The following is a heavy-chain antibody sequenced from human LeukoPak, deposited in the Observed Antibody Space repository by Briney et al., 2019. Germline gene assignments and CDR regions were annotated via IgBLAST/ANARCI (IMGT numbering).Heavy chain of an antibody. Sequence: GGSLRLSCAASGFTFSSNYMSWVRQAPGKGLEWVSVIYSGGSTDYADSVKGRFTISRDNSKHTLYLQMNSMRAEDTAVYYCEVSTYSYGKDTSYYFDYWGQGTLVTVSS. V-gene: IGHV3-66*01. CDR2: IYSGGST. CDR3: EVSTYSYGKDTSYYFDY. CDR1: GFTFSSNY. D-gene: IGHD5-18*01. J-gene: IGHJ4*02.